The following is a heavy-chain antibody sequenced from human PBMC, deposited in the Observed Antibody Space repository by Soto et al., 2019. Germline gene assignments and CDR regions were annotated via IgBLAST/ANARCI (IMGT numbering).Heavy chain of an antibody. Sequence: EVQLLESGGGLVQPGGSLRLSCTASGFSFSNYAVTWVRQAPGKGLEWVSSIGSDTSYIYYADSVKGRFTISRDKSKNSVFLQMNSLRADDTPVYHCAKDPNGDYVGAFDSWGQGALVTVSS. J-gene: IGHJ4*02. CDR3: AKDPNGDYVGAFDS. V-gene: IGHV3-23*03. D-gene: IGHD4-17*01. CDR2: IGSDTSYI. CDR1: GFSFSNYA.